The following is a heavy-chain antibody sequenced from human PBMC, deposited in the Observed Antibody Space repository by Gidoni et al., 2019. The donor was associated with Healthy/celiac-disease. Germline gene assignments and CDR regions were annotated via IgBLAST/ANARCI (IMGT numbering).Heavy chain of an antibody. J-gene: IGHJ6*02. CDR3: ARDGYSYAPDYYYYGMDV. CDR2: INSDGSST. D-gene: IGHD5-18*01. CDR1: GFTFSSYW. V-gene: IGHV3-74*01. Sequence: EVQLVESGGGLVQPGGSLRLSCAASGFTFSSYWMHWVRQAPGKGLVWVSRINSDGSSTSYADSVKGRFTISRDNAKNTLYLQMNSLRAEDTAVYYCARDGYSYAPDYYYYGMDVWGQGTTVTVSS.